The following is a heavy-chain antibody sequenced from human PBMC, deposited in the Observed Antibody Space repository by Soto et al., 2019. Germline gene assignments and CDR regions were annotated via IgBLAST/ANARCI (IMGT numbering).Heavy chain of an antibody. J-gene: IGHJ4*02. Sequence: EVQLVESGGGLVQPGESLTLSCAASGFTFSSYWMHWVRQAPGKGLVWVSRIKSDGSGTYYADSVKGRLTISRDNAKNTLYLQMNRLRVEDTAVYFCERGDGDRYDGNGYLGRHWGQGTLVTVSS. CDR2: IKSDGSGT. CDR3: ERGDGDRYDGNGYLGRH. D-gene: IGHD3-22*01. CDR1: GFTFSSYW. V-gene: IGHV3-74*01.